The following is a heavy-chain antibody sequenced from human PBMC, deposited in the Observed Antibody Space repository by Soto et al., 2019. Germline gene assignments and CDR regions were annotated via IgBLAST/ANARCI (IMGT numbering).Heavy chain of an antibody. CDR3: ARASLSYSSSPYRH. D-gene: IGHD6-6*01. CDR1: GFTFSSYS. V-gene: IGHV3-21*01. J-gene: IGHJ1*01. Sequence: GGSLRLSCAASGFTFSSYSMNWVRQAPGKGLEWVSSITSSSSYIYYADSGKGRFTIYRENTTNSLYLKMNSPRAEDTAVYYCARASLSYSSSPYRHWGQGTLVTVSS. CDR2: ITSSSSYI.